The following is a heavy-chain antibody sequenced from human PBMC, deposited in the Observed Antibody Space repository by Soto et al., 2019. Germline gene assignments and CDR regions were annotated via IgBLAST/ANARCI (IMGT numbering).Heavy chain of an antibody. CDR3: AADPRLSYYYYGMDV. J-gene: IGHJ6*02. CDR2: IYYSGRT. CDR1: GGSISSSSYY. Sequence: QLQLQESGPGLVKPSETLSLTCTVSGGSISSSSYYWGWIRQPPGKGLEWIGSIYYSGRTYYNPSLKSRVTISVDTSKNQFSLKRSSVTAADTAVYYCAADPRLSYYYYGMDVWGQGTTVTVSS. V-gene: IGHV4-39*01.